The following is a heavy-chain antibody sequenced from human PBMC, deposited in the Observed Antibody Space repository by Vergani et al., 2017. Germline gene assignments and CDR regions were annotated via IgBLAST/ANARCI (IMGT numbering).Heavy chain of an antibody. CDR1: GFTFSSYG. CDR2: ISYDGSNK. D-gene: IGHD3-10*01. Sequence: QVQLVESGGGVVQPGRSLRLSCAASGFTFSSYGMHWVRQAPGKGLEWVAVISYDGSNKYYADSVEGRFTISRDNSNNTLYLQMNSLRAEDTAVYYCAKDRYYGSGSYMGDYYYYYYGMDVWGQGTTVTVSS. V-gene: IGHV3-30*18. CDR3: AKDRYYGSGSYMGDYYYYYYGMDV. J-gene: IGHJ6*02.